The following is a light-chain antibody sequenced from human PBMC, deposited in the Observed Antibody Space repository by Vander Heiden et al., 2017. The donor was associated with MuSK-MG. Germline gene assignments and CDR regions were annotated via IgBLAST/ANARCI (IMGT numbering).Light chain of an antibody. CDR3: QQDGTSSIT. J-gene: IGKJ3*01. CDR2: GAF. V-gene: IGKV3-20*01. Sequence: EIVLTQSPATLSLSPGERATLPCRASQSVTSNYLSSYQQKPAQAPRLLIYGAFSRADGIPDKFSGSGSGTDFTLNISRLEPEDCEVYYCQQDGTSSITFGRGTKVDIK. CDR1: QSVTSNY.